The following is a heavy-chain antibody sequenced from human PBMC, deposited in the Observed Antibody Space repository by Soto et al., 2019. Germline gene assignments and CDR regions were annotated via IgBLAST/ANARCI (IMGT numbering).Heavy chain of an antibody. D-gene: IGHD6-6*01. CDR1: GGSISSGGYY. J-gene: IGHJ4*02. CDR2: IYYSGST. Sequence: PSETLSLTCTVSGGSISSGGYYWSWIRQHPGKGLEWIGYIYYSGSTYYNPSLKSRVTISVDTSKNQFSLKLSSVTAADTAVYYCASSAARQDWTHFDYWGQGTLVTVSS. V-gene: IGHV4-31*03. CDR3: ASSAARQDWTHFDY.